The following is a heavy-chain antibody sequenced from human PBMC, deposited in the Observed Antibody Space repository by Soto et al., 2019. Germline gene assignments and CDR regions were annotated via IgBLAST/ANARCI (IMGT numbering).Heavy chain of an antibody. D-gene: IGHD2-2*01. CDR2: ITGSGDGI. CDR1: GFTFSSYV. V-gene: IGHV3-23*01. J-gene: IGHJ6*02. Sequence: PGGSLRLSCAASGFTFSSYVMTWVRQAPGKGLEWVSSITGSGDGIYYADSLKGRFTISRDNSKDTMYLQLDTLRGEDTAIYYCARAILEVKPGLSRRSPFRKTSAPPDYFHYGLDVWGQGTTVTVSS. CDR3: ARAILEVKPGLSRRSPFRKTSAPPDYFHYGLDV.